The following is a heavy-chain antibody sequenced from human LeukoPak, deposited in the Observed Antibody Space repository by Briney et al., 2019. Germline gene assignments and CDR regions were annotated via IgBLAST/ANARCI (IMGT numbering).Heavy chain of an antibody. V-gene: IGHV4-4*02. CDR3: ACKVRGYWYFDL. CDR2: IYHSGST. Sequence: PSETLSLTCAVSGGSISSSNWWSWVRQPPGKGLEWIGEIYHSGSTNYNPSLKSRVTISVDKSKNQFSLKLSSVTAADTAVYYCACKVRGYWYFDLWGRGTLVTVSS. J-gene: IGHJ2*01. D-gene: IGHD2-2*01. CDR1: GGSISSSNW.